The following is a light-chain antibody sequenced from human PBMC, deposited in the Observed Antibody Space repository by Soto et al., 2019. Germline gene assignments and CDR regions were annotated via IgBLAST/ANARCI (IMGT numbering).Light chain of an antibody. CDR2: AAS. CDR3: HEHNGDLPGA. J-gene: IGKJ3*01. Sequence: DIQMTQSPSSLSASVGDRVTITCRASQAIGQTVAWYQQKPGQAPKLLIYAASTLHTGVPSRFSGSGSGAHFTLTITGLQPADVSTYYCHEHNGDLPGAFGPGTKVDV. V-gene: IGKV1-27*01. CDR1: QAIGQT.